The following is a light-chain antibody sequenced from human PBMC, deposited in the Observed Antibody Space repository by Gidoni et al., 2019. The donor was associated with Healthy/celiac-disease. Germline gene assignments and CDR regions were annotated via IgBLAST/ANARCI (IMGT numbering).Light chain of an antibody. Sequence: LAVSLGERATINCKSSQSVLYSSNNKNYLAWYQQKPGQPPKLLIYWASTRESGVPDRFSGSGSGTDFTLNISSLQAEDVAVYYCQQYYSTPYTFGQGTKLEIK. CDR3: QQYYSTPYT. CDR2: WAS. J-gene: IGKJ2*01. CDR1: QSVLYSSNNKNY. V-gene: IGKV4-1*01.